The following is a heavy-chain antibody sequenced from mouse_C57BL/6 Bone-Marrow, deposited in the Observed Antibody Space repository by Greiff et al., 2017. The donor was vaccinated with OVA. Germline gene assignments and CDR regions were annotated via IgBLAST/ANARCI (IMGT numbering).Heavy chain of an antibody. CDR1: GFTFSDYY. CDR3: ARRGNYYGSSYFDY. Sequence: EVHLVESGGGLVQPGGSLKLSCAASGFTFSDYYMYWVRQTPEKRLEWVAYISNGGGSTYYPDTVKGRFTLSRDNAKNTLYLQMCRLKSEDTAMYYCARRGNYYGSSYFDYWGQGTTLTVSS. CDR2: ISNGGGST. V-gene: IGHV5-12*01. J-gene: IGHJ2*01. D-gene: IGHD1-1*01.